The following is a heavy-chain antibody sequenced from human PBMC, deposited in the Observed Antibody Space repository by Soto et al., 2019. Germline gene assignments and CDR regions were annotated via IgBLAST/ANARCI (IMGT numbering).Heavy chain of an antibody. CDR1: GFTFSSYA. Sequence: EVQLLESGGGLVQPGGSLRLSCAASGFTFSSYAMSWVRQAPGKGLKWISSISGSGTSTYYADSVKGRFTISRDYSKNTMYLQMNSLRAEDTALYFCAKENTPDYGDYVDYWGQGTLVTVSS. CDR2: ISGSGTST. J-gene: IGHJ4*02. CDR3: AKENTPDYGDYVDY. D-gene: IGHD4-17*01. V-gene: IGHV3-23*01.